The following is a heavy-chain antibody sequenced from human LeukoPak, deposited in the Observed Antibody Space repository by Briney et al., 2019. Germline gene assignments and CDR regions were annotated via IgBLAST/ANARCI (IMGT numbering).Heavy chain of an antibody. D-gene: IGHD4-23*01. Sequence: ASVKVSCKASGYTFTGYYMHWVRQATGQGLEWMGWMSPNSDNTGYAQKFQGRVTFTRDTSISTAYMELRSLTSEDTAVYYCARDYGGSSGWFDPWGQGTLVTVSS. CDR1: GYTFTGYY. J-gene: IGHJ5*02. CDR2: MSPNSDNT. CDR3: ARDYGGSSGWFDP. V-gene: IGHV1-8*02.